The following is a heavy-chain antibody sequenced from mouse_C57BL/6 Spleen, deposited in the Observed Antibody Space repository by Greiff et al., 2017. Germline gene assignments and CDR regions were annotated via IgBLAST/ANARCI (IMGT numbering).Heavy chain of an antibody. CDR3: ARTELVYAMDY. CDR2: IYPRDGST. CDR1: GYTFTDHS. V-gene: IGHV1-78*01. Sequence: QVQLQESDAELVKPGASVKISCKASGYTFTDHSIHWMKQRPEQGLEWIGYIYPRDGSTKYNEKFKGKATLTADKSSSTAYMQLNSLTSEDSAVYYCARTELVYAMDYWGQGTSVTVSS. J-gene: IGHJ4*01. D-gene: IGHD3-1*01.